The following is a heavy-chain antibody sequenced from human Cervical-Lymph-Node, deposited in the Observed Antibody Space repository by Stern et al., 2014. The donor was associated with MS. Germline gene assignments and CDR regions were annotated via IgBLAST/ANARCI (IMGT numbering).Heavy chain of an antibody. CDR3: ATTRWDLFTWNWFDP. CDR2: IHDRGST. J-gene: IGHJ5*02. Sequence: VQLVESGPGLVKPSQTLSLTCTVSGGSISSSGYYWSWIRQPADKGLEWIGRIHDRGSTYYNPSLKSRVTISMDKANNHFSLKLPSVTAADTAVYYCATTRWDLFTWNWFDPWGQGTLVTVSS. D-gene: IGHD1-26*01. CDR1: GGSISSSGYY. V-gene: IGHV4-61*02.